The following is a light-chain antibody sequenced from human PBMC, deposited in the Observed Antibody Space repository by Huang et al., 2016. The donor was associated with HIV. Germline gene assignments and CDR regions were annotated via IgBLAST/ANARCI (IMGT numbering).Light chain of an antibody. V-gene: IGKV1-39*01. CDR2: GAS. Sequence: DIQMTQSPSSLSASVGDRVTITCRTSENVQFSLNWYQQKPGEAPNLLIYGASSLQSGVPSRFSASGSGTDFTLTITSLQPEDFATYYCQQSYSSHWTFGQGTKVEFK. CDR1: ENVQFS. J-gene: IGKJ1*01. CDR3: QQSYSSHWT.